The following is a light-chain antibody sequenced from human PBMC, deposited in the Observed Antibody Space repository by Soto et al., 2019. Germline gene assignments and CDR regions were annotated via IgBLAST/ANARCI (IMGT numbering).Light chain of an antibody. Sequence: EIVMTQSPATLSVSPGERATLSCRASQSVSSTLAWYQQIPGQAPSLLLYGTSTRATGIPARFSGSGSGTEFTLTISSLQSEDFAFYYCQQYYQWPLTFGGGTKVEVK. CDR1: QSVSST. CDR2: GTS. J-gene: IGKJ4*01. V-gene: IGKV3-15*01. CDR3: QQYYQWPLT.